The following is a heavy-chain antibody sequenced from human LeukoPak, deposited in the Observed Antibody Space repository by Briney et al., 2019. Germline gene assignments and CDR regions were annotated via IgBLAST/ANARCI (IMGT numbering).Heavy chain of an antibody. J-gene: IGHJ4*02. D-gene: IGHD6-13*01. CDR1: GGSISSYY. V-gene: IGHV4-4*07. CDR3: ARARSIAAAGSFDY. CDR2: IYTSGST. Sequence: SQTLSLTCTVSGGSISSYYWSWIRQPAGKGLEWIGRIYTSGSTNYNPSLKSRVTISVDTSKNQFSLKLSSVTAADTAVYYCARARSIAAAGSFDYWGQGTLVTVSS.